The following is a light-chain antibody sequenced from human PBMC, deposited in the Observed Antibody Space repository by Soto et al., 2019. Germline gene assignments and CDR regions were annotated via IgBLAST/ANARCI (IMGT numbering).Light chain of an antibody. J-gene: IGLJ2*01. CDR1: SSNIGAGYD. CDR3: QSYDSSLSGSDVV. V-gene: IGLV1-40*01. CDR2: GNS. Sequence: QSPLTQRPSVSGAPGQRITISCTGSSSNIGAGYDVHWYQQLPGTAPKLLIYGNSNRPSGVPDRFSGSKSGTSASLAITGLQAEDEADYYCQSYDSSLSGSDVVFGGGTKVTVL.